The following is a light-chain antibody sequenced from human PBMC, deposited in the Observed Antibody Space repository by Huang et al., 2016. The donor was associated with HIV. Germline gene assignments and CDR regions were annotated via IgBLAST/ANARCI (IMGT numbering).Light chain of an antibody. J-gene: IGKJ2*01. CDR3: HQYNNWYPYT. Sequence: VLTQSPATLSVSPGERVTLSCRASQSVSSNLAWYQQKPGQPPRLLIYGTSTRATGIPARCSGSGSGTEFTLTISSLQSEDFAVYYCHQYNNWYPYTFGQGTKLEIK. V-gene: IGKV3-15*01. CDR2: GTS. CDR1: QSVSSN.